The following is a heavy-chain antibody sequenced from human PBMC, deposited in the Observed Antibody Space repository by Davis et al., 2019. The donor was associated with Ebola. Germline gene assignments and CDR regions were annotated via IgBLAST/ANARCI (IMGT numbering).Heavy chain of an antibody. Sequence: MPSETPSPPLALYGGFFRGFYRSWIRPPPGKGLEWIGEINHSGSTNYNPSLKSRVTISVDTSKNQFSLKLSSVTAADTAVYYCARGDFDWLRVGMDVWGQGTTVTVSS. CDR3: ARGDFDWLRVGMDV. V-gene: IGHV4-34*01. CDR1: GGFFRGFY. D-gene: IGHD3-9*01. CDR2: INHSGST. J-gene: IGHJ6*02.